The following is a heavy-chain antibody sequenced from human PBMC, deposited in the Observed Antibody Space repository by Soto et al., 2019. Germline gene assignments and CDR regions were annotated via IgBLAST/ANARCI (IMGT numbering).Heavy chain of an antibody. CDR1: GGTFSTYA. V-gene: IGHV1-69*11. D-gene: IGHD6-6*01. CDR2: IIPILGTA. Sequence: QVQLVQSGAEVKKPGSSVKVSCRASGGTFSTYAINWVRQAPGQGLEWMGKIIPILGTANYAQKFQGRVTIPAVESTTTVYMDLSSLTSADTAVYYCARSRWEYSISSRNFQHWGQGTLVTVSS. J-gene: IGHJ1*01. CDR3: ARSRWEYSISSRNFQH.